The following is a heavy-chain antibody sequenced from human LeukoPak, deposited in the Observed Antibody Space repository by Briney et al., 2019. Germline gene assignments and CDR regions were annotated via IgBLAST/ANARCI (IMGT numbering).Heavy chain of an antibody. Sequence: PGRSLRLSCAASGFSFDDYAMHWVRQAPGKGLEWVSGISWNSGSVGYADSVKGRFTISRDNAKNSLYLQMNSLRAEDTALYYCAPLGGELGWGQGPLVTVSS. CDR3: APLGGELG. D-gene: IGHD1-26*01. CDR1: GFSFDDYA. V-gene: IGHV3-9*01. CDR2: ISWNSGSV. J-gene: IGHJ4*02.